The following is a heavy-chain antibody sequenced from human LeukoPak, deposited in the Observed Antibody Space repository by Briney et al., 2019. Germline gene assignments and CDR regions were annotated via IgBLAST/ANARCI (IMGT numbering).Heavy chain of an antibody. Sequence: SETLSLTCAVYGGSFSGYYWSWIRQHPGNGLEWIGYIYYSGSTYYNPSLKSRVTISVDTSKNQFSLKLSSVTAADTAVYYCARDDGVSAFDIWGQGTMVTVSS. D-gene: IGHD4-17*01. V-gene: IGHV4-31*11. J-gene: IGHJ3*02. CDR3: ARDDGVSAFDI. CDR1: GGSFSGYY. CDR2: IYYSGST.